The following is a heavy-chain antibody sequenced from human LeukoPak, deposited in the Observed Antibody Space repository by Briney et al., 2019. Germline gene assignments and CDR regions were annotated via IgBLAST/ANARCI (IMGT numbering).Heavy chain of an antibody. D-gene: IGHD2-2*01. CDR3: ARVDCSSTSCYEFDY. V-gene: IGHV3-11*04. J-gene: IGHJ4*02. Sequence: GGSLRLSCAASGFTFSDYYMSWIRRAPGKGLEGVSYIRSSGNTIYYADSVKGRFTISRDNAKNSLYLQMNSLRAEDTAVYYCARVDCSSTSCYEFDYWGQGTLVTVSS. CDR1: GFTFSDYY. CDR2: IRSSGNTI.